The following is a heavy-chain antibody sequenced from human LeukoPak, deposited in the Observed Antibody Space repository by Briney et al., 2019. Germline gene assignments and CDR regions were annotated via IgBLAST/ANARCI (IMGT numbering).Heavy chain of an antibody. CDR2: IYYSGTT. V-gene: IGHV4-31*03. CDR3: ARSRVTVTTID. J-gene: IGHJ4*02. CDR1: GGSISSGGYY. D-gene: IGHD4-17*01. Sequence: SQTLSLTCTVSGGSISSGGYYWSWIRQLPGKGLEWIGNIYYSGTTSYNPSLKSRLTISLDMSENQFSLKLSSVTAADTAVYYCARSRVTVTTIDWGQGTLVAVSS.